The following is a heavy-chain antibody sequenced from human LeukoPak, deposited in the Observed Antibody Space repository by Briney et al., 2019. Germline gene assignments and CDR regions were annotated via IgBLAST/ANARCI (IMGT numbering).Heavy chain of an antibody. V-gene: IGHV3-30*04. CDR2: ISYDGSNK. CDR3: ARDKASSSWYRWFDP. D-gene: IGHD6-13*01. J-gene: IGHJ5*02. CDR1: RFTFSSYA. Sequence: GGSLRLSCAASRFTFSSYAMHCVRQAPRKGLEWGSVISYDGSNKYYADSVKGRFTTSRDNSKNTLYLQMNSLRAEDTAVYYCARDKASSSWYRWFDPWGQGNLVIVSS.